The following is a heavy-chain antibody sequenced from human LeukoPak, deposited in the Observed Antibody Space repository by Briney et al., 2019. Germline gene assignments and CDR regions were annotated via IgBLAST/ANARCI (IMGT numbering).Heavy chain of an antibody. CDR2: IYHSGST. CDR3: ARTPAVRGVTTGADAFDI. V-gene: IGHV4-4*02. J-gene: IGHJ3*02. Sequence: SSETLSLTCAVSGGSISSSNWWSWVRQPPGKGLEWIGEIYHSGSTNYNPSLKSRVTISVDKSKNQFSLKLSSVTAADTAVYYCARTPAVRGVTTGADAFDIWGQGTMVTVSS. D-gene: IGHD4-17*01. CDR1: GGSISSSNW.